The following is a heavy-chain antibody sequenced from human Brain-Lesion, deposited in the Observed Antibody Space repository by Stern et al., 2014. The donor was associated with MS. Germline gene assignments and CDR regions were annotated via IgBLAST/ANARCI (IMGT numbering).Heavy chain of an antibody. Sequence: VQLVESGAEVKKPGASVKVSCKVSGYTLTELSMHWVRQAPRKGLEWLGGFDPKDGETNYAQKFQGRVTMTEDTATDTAYMELSSLRSEDTAVYYCATLSPGAGGNYYRHFDYWGQGTLVTVSS. D-gene: IGHD1-26*01. J-gene: IGHJ4*02. CDR3: ATLSPGAGGNYYRHFDY. V-gene: IGHV1-24*01. CDR2: FDPKDGET. CDR1: GYTLTELS.